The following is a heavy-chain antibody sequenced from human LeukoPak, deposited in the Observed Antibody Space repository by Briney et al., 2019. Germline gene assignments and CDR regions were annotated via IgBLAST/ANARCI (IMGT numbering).Heavy chain of an antibody. CDR3: ARSSYSSSSSV. J-gene: IGHJ3*01. CDR2: INSDGSEG. V-gene: IGHV3-7*03. Sequence: GGSLRLSCAVSGFTFSGFWMSWSRQAPGKGLEWVASINSDGSEGYYADVVKGRFTISRDNAKNSLYLQINSLRAEDTAVYYCARSSYSSSSSVRGQGTMVTVSS. CDR1: GFTFSGFW. D-gene: IGHD6-6*01.